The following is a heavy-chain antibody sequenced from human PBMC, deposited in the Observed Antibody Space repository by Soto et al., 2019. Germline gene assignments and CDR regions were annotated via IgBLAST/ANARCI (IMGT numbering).Heavy chain of an antibody. J-gene: IGHJ6*02. Sequence: QITLKESGPTVVQPTQTLTLTCSFSGFSLSTSAAGVAWIPQPPGKALEWLALIYWDDDERYSPFLRSRLTIAKDTSKNQVVLTMTNMDPVDTATYFCAHKGGRGAAMDVWGQGATVTVSS. CDR2: IYWDDDE. CDR1: GFSLSTSAAG. V-gene: IGHV2-5*02. D-gene: IGHD2-15*01. CDR3: AHKGGRGAAMDV.